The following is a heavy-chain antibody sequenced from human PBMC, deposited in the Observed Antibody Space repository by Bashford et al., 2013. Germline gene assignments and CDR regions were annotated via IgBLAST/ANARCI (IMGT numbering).Heavy chain of an antibody. D-gene: IGHD3-22*01. Sequence: VRQAPGKGLEWVAVISYDGSNKYYADSVKGRFTISRDNAKNSLDLQMNSLRAEDTAVYYCAREYYYSGSGYHGYLDFWGQGALVTVSS. J-gene: IGHJ4*02. CDR3: AREYYYSGSGYHGYLDF. CDR2: ISYDGSNK. V-gene: IGHV3-33*05.